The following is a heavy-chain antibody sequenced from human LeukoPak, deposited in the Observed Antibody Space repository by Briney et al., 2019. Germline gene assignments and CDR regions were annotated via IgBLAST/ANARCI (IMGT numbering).Heavy chain of an antibody. V-gene: IGHV4-34*01. CDR2: INHRGST. D-gene: IGHD6-6*01. Sequence: SETLSLTCAVYGRSFSGHYWSWIRHPPGKGLEWIGEINHRGSTNYTPALKSQVTISVDTSKNQFSLKLSSVTAADTAVYYCARIRIAAAGFDYWRQGTLVTVSS. CDR1: GRSFSGHY. J-gene: IGHJ4*02. CDR3: ARIRIAAAGFDY.